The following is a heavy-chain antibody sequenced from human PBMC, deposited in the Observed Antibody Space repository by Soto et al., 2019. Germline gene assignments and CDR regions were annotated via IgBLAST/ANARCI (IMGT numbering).Heavy chain of an antibody. V-gene: IGHV4-4*07. CDR1: GGSISSYY. Sequence: SETLSLTCTVSGGSISSYYWSWIRQPAGKGLEWIGRIYTSGSTNYNPTLKSRVTMSVDTSKNQFSLKLNSVTVADTAVYYCARNPSHLCASTSCHAFDIWGQGTMVTVSS. CDR2: IYTSGST. D-gene: IGHD2-2*01. CDR3: ARNPSHLCASTSCHAFDI. J-gene: IGHJ3*02.